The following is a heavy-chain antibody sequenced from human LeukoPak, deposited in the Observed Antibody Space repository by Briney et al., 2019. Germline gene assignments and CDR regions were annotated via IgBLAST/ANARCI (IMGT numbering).Heavy chain of an antibody. CDR1: GFTFSSYW. J-gene: IGHJ3*02. Sequence: GGSLRLSCAASGFTFSSYWMHWVRQAPGKGLVWVSRINSDGSSTSYADSVKGRFTISRDNAKNTLYLQMNSLRAEDTAVYYCARPPRGAAVYAFDIWGQGTMVTVSS. D-gene: IGHD6-13*01. CDR3: ARPPRGAAVYAFDI. CDR2: INSDGSST. V-gene: IGHV3-74*01.